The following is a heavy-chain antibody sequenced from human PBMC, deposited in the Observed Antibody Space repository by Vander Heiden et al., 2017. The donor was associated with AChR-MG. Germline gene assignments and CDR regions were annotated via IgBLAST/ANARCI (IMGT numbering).Heavy chain of an antibody. CDR1: GGSISSSSYY. V-gene: IGHV4-39*01. CDR2: IYYSGST. CDR3: ARGVAEAVAGTGEGYYYGMDV. D-gene: IGHD6-19*01. Sequence: QLQLQESGPGLVKPSETLSLTCTVSGGSISSSSYYWGWIRQPPGKGLEWIGSIYYSGSTYYNPSLKSRVTISVDTSKNQFSLKLSSVTAADTAVYYCARGVAEAVAGTGEGYYYGMDVWGQGTTVTVSS. J-gene: IGHJ6*02.